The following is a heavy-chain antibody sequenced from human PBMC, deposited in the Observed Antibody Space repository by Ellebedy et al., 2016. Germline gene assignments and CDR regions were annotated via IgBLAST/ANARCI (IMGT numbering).Heavy chain of an antibody. V-gene: IGHV3-33*08. CDR1: GFTFSSYG. CDR2: IWYDGSNK. Sequence: GGSLRLSCAASGFTFSSYGMHWVRQAPGKGLEWVAVIWYDGSNKYYADSVKGRFTISRDNSKNTLYLQMNSLRAEDTAVYYCARSPQHFYYFDYWGQGTLVTVSS. J-gene: IGHJ4*02. CDR3: ARSPQHFYYFDY. D-gene: IGHD3-3*02.